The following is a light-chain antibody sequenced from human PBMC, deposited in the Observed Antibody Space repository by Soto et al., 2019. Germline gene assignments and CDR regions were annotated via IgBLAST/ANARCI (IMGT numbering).Light chain of an antibody. V-gene: IGKV3-20*01. CDR3: QQYNNWPWT. Sequence: EIGLTQSPGTLSLSPGERATLSCRASQSVTSSYLAWYQQKPGQAPRLVMYGASIRTSGIPDRFSGSGSGTDFTLTISRLEPEDFAVYYCQQYNNWPWTFGQGTKVDIK. CDR1: QSVTSSY. J-gene: IGKJ1*01. CDR2: GAS.